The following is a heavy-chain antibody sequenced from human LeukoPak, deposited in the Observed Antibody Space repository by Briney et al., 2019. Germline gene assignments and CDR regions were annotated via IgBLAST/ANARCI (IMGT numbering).Heavy chain of an antibody. CDR2: IKQGGSEK. V-gene: IGHV3-7*01. Sequence: GGSLRLSCAASGFTFSSYWMSWVRQAPGKGLEWVANIKQGGSEKYYVDSVKGRLTISRDNSKNTLYLQMGSLRAEDMAVYYCARVVPSYRYCSSTSCPYYFDYWGQGTLVTVSS. CDR3: ARVVPSYRYCSSTSCPYYFDY. D-gene: IGHD2-2*01. CDR1: GFTFSSYW. J-gene: IGHJ4*02.